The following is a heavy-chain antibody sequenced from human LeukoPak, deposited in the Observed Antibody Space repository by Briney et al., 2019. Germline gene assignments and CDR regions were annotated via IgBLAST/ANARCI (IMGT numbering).Heavy chain of an antibody. V-gene: IGHV4-30-4*01. D-gene: IGHD6-19*01. J-gene: IGHJ6*02. CDR2: IYYSGST. CDR3: ARGGRYSSGWSPPAAYYYGMDV. Sequence: PSETLSLTCTVSGGSISSGDYYWSWSRQPPGKGLEWIGYIYYSGSTYYNPSLKSRVTISVDTSKNQFSLKLSSVTAADTAVYYCARGGRYSSGWSPPAAYYYGMDVWGQGTTVTVSS. CDR1: GGSISSGDYY.